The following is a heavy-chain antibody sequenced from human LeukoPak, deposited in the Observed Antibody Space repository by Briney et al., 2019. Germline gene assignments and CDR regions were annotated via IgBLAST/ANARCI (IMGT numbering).Heavy chain of an antibody. J-gene: IGHJ5*02. Sequence: SETLSLTCTVSNGSMVNYYWSWIRQSPGKGLEWIGYIFFNGSTNYNPSLSSRLTISVDTSKNQFSLKLKSVTAADTAVYYCARDLGEYDYGDYGWFDPWGQGTLVTVSS. CDR1: NGSMVNYY. D-gene: IGHD4-17*01. CDR3: ARDLGEYDYGDYGWFDP. CDR2: IFFNGST. V-gene: IGHV4-59*01.